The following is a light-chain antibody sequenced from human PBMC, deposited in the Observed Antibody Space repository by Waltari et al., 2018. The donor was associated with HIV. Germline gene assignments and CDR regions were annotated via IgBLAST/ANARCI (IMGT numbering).Light chain of an antibody. V-gene: IGLV2-11*01. CDR2: DVT. J-gene: IGLJ1*01. Sequence: HSALTHPRSVSGSPGQSVPISCTGTSSDLGGYNDVSWYQRHPVKAPTFMIYDVTRRPSGVPDRFSCSKSGNTASLTISGLQAEDEADYYCCSYAGRYTYVFGTGTKVTVL. CDR3: CSYAGRYTYV. CDR1: SSDLGGYND.